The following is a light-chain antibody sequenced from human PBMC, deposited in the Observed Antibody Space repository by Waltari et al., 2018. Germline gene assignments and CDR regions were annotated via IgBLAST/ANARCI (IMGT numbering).Light chain of an antibody. CDR3: QQYYSTPYT. V-gene: IGKV4-1*01. Sequence: DIVMTQSPDSLAVSLGERATINCKSSQSVLYSSKNKNYLAWYQQKPGQPPKLLMYWASTRESGVPDRFIGSGSGTDFTLTISSLQAEDVAVYYCQQYYSTPYTFGQGTKLEIK. J-gene: IGKJ2*01. CDR2: WAS. CDR1: QSVLYSSKNKNY.